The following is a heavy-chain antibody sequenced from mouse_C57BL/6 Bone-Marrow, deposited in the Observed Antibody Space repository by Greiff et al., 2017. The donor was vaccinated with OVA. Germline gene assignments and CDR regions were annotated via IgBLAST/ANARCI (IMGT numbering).Heavy chain of an antibody. D-gene: IGHD1-1*01. V-gene: IGHV1-36*01. CDR1: GFTFTDYY. J-gene: IGHJ4*01. CDR3: ARTPVVRNYYAMDY. Sequence: EVQLQQSGPVLVKPGPSVKISCKASGFTFTDYYMHWVKQSHGKSLEWIGLVYPYNGGTSYNQKFKGKATLTVDPSSSTAYMALNSLTSEDSAVYYGARTPVVRNYYAMDYWGQGTSVTVSS. CDR2: VYPYNGGT.